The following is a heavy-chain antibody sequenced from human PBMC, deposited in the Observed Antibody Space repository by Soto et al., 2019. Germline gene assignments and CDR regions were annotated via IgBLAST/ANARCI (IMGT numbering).Heavy chain of an antibody. D-gene: IGHD5-18*01. J-gene: IGHJ4*02. V-gene: IGHV1-69*01. CDR1: GGTFSSYA. CDR2: IIPIFDTA. CDR3: ASWDTAMVTLDY. Sequence: QVQLVQSGAEVKKPGSSVKVSCKASGGTFSSYAISWVRQAPGQGLEWMGGIIPIFDTANYAQKFQGRVTITADESTSTAYMEMSSLRSEDTAVYYCASWDTAMVTLDYWGQGTLVTVSS.